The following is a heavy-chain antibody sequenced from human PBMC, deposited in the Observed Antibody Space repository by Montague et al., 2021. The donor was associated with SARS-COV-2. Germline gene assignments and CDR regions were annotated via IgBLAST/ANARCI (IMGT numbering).Heavy chain of an antibody. CDR3: VRERECSGGSCYGPDDDAFDI. CDR2: ISDIGST. J-gene: IGHJ3*02. V-gene: IGHV4-34*01. Sequence: SETLSLTCAVYGGSFNGYYWNWIRQPPGKGLEWIGEISDIGSTTYNPSLESRLTTSVDRSKNQFSLRLTSVTAADTAVYYCVRERECSGGSCYGPDDDAFDIWGKGQWSPSLQ. D-gene: IGHD2-15*01. CDR1: GGSFNGYY.